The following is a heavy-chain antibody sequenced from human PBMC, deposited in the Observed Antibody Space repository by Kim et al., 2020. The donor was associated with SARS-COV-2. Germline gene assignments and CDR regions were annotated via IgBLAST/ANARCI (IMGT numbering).Heavy chain of an antibody. J-gene: IGHJ4*02. CDR1: GYSFTSYW. CDR2: IYPGDSDT. Sequence: GESLKISCKGSGYSFTSYWIGWVRQMPGKGLEWMGIIYPGDSDTRYSPSFQGQVTISADKSISTAYLQWSSLKASDTAMYYCARLVPPRSPIGDFDYWGQGTLVTVSS. CDR3: ARLVPPRSPIGDFDY. D-gene: IGHD2-21*01. V-gene: IGHV5-51*01.